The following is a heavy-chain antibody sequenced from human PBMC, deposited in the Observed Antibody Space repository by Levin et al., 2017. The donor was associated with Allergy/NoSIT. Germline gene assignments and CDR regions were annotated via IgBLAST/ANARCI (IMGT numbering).Heavy chain of an antibody. Sequence: GESLKISCAASGFTFSSYWMHWVRQAPGKGLVWVSRINSDGSSTSYADSVKGRFTISRDNAKNTLYLQMNSLRAEDTAVYYCARHSSGWGGGYFDLWGRGTLVTVSS. D-gene: IGHD6-19*01. CDR2: INSDGSST. CDR3: ARHSSGWGGGYFDL. J-gene: IGHJ2*01. CDR1: GFTFSSYW. V-gene: IGHV3-74*01.